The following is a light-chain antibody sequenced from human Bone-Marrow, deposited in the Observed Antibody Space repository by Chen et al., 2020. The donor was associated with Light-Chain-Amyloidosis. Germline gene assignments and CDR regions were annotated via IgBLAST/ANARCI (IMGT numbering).Light chain of an antibody. CDR1: DLPTKY. J-gene: IGLJ2*01. V-gene: IGLV3-25*03. CDR2: RDT. Sequence: SYELTQPPSVSVSPGQTARITGSGDDLPTKYAYWYQQKPGQAPVLVIHRDTERPSGSSERFSGSSSGTTATLTISGVQAEDEADYHCQSADSSGTYEVIFGGGTKLTVL. CDR3: QSADSSGTYEVI.